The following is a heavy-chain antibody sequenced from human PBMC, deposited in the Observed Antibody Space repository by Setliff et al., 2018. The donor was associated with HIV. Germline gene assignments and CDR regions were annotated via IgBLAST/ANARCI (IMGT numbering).Heavy chain of an antibody. D-gene: IGHD3-16*01. V-gene: IGHV4-34*01. CDR1: GGSLSGYY. CDR2: IKPSGGV. Sequence: LSLTCGIYGGSLSGYYWSWIRQTPGKGLEWIGQIKPSGGVNYNPSLKSQITISGYTSKNQFSLKLSSVTAADTAVYYCARGGGTGSFDYWGQGTLVTVSS. J-gene: IGHJ4*02. CDR3: ARGGGTGSFDY.